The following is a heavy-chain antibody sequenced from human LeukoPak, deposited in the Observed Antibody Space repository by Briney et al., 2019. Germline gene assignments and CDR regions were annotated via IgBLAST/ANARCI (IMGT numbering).Heavy chain of an antibody. CDR2: IYHSGST. CDR3: ARDGAGIAAAGSTPFDY. J-gene: IGHJ4*02. V-gene: IGHV4-38-2*02. CDR1: GGSFSGYY. Sequence: SETLSLTCAVYGGSFSGYYWGWIRQPPGKGLEWIGSIYHSGSTYYNPSLKSRVTISVDTSKNQFSLKLSSVTAADTAVYYCARDGAGIAAAGSTPFDYWGQGTLVTVSS. D-gene: IGHD6-13*01.